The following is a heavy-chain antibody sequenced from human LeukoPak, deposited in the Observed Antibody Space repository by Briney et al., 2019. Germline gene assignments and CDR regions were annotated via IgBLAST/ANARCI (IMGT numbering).Heavy chain of an antibody. CDR3: ARHYCGSGSSSNWFDP. V-gene: IGHV4-39*01. CDR2: IYYSGST. J-gene: IGHJ5*02. Sequence: SDTLSLTCTVSGGSISSSSYYWGWIRQPPGKGLEWIGSIYYSGSTYYNPSLKSRVTISVDTSKNQFSLKLSSVTAADTAMYYCARHYCGSGSSSNWFDPWGQGTLVTVSS. CDR1: GGSISSSSYY. D-gene: IGHD3-10*01.